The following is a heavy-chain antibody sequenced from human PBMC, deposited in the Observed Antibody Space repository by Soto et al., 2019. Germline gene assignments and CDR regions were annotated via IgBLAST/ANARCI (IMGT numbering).Heavy chain of an antibody. CDR2: IRNSGGDT. Sequence: GGSLRLSCSASGFTISGYAMSWVRQAPGKGLEWVSMIRNSGGDTYYAESVKGRFTISRDSSRNTLYLQMTSLRREDTALYYCAKDRDLNSGYPIFYYWGQGNPVTVS. V-gene: IGHV3-23*01. D-gene: IGHD3-22*01. J-gene: IGHJ4*02. CDR3: AKDRDLNSGYPIFYY. CDR1: GFTISGYA.